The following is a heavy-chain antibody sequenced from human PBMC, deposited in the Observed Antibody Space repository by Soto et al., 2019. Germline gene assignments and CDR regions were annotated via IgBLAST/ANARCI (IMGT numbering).Heavy chain of an antibody. D-gene: IGHD6-13*01. J-gene: IGHJ6*02. Sequence: QLQLQESGPGLVKPSETLSLTCTVSGGSISSSSYYWGWIRQPPGKGLEWIGSIYYSGSTYYNPSLKSPVTISVDTSKNQFSLKLSSVTAADTAVYYCARLNKVAAAGFYYYYYGMDVWGQGTTVTVSS. V-gene: IGHV4-39*01. CDR1: GGSISSSSYY. CDR3: ARLNKVAAAGFYYYYYGMDV. CDR2: IYYSGST.